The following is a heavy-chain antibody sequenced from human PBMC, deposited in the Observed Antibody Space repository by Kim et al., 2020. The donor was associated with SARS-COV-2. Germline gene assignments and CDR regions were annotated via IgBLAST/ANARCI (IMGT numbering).Heavy chain of an antibody. J-gene: IGHJ4*02. V-gene: IGHV1-46*01. Sequence: ASVKVSCKASGYTFTSYYMHWVRQAPGQGLEWMGIINPSGGSTSYAQKFQGRVTMTRDTSTSTVYMELSSLRSEDTAVYYCAREGGLWQRYSSGWYDYWGQGTLVTVSS. D-gene: IGHD6-19*01. CDR3: AREGGLWQRYSSGWYDY. CDR1: GYTFTSYY. CDR2: INPSGGST.